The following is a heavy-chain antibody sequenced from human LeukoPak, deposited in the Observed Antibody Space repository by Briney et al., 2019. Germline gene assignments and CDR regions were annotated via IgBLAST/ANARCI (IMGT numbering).Heavy chain of an antibody. CDR3: ARAAIAPQANWFDP. J-gene: IGHJ5*02. V-gene: IGHV1-2*02. CDR2: INPNSGGT. CDR1: GYTFTGYY. Sequence: ASVKVSCKASGYTFTGYYMHWVRQAPGQGLERMGWINPNSGGTNYAQKFQGRVTMTRDTSISTAYMELSRLRSDDTAVYYCARAAIAPQANWFDPWGQGTLVTVSS.